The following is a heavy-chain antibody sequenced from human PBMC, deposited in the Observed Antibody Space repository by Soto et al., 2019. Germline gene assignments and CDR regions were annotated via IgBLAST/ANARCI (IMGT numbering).Heavy chain of an antibody. J-gene: IGHJ6*02. Sequence: AASVKVSCKASGYTFTSYGISWVRQAPGQGLEWMGWISAYNGNTNYAQKLQGRVTMTTDTSTSTAYMELRSLRSDDTAVYYCARGFRDCSSTSCYIAFGFYYYYGMDVWGQGTTVTVS. CDR2: ISAYNGNT. D-gene: IGHD2-2*02. CDR1: GYTFTSYG. CDR3: ARGFRDCSSTSCYIAFGFYYYYGMDV. V-gene: IGHV1-18*04.